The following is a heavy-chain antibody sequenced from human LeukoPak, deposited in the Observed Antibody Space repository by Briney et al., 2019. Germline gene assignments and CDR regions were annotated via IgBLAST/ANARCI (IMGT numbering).Heavy chain of an antibody. J-gene: IGHJ3*02. CDR2: IIPIFGTA. CDR1: GGTFSSYA. D-gene: IGHD3-22*01. V-gene: IGHV1-69*05. Sequence: SVKVSCKASGGTFSSYAISWVRQAPGQGLEWMGRIIPIFGTANYAQKFQGRVTITTDESTSTAYMELSSLRSEDTAVYYCARPLRSGYYYNAFDIWGQGTMVTVPS. CDR3: ARPLRSGYYYNAFDI.